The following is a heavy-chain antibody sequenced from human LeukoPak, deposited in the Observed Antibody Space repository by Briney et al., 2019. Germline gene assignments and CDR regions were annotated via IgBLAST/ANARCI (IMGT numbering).Heavy chain of an antibody. CDR2: IRYDGSNK. V-gene: IGHV3-30*02. CDR3: ATYSDRVGATIY. CDR1: GFTFSSYG. D-gene: IGHD1-26*01. Sequence: PGRSLRLSCAASGFTFSSYGMHWVRQAPGKGLERVAFIRYDGSNKYYADSVKGRFTISRDNSKNTLYLQMNSLRAEDTAVYYCATYSDRVGATIYWGQGTLVTVSS. J-gene: IGHJ4*02.